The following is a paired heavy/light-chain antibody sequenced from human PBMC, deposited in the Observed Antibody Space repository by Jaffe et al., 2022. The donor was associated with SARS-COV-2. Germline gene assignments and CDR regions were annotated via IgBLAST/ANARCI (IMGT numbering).Light chain of an antibody. V-gene: IGKV1-39*01. J-gene: IGKJ4*01. CDR3: QQSYSTPGLT. CDR2: AAS. CDR1: QSISSY. Sequence: DIQMTQSPSSLSASVGDRVTITCRASQSISSYLNWYQQKPGKAPKLLIYAASSLQSGVPSRFSGSGSGTDFTLTISSLQPEDFATYYCQQSYSTPGLTFGGGTKVEIK.
Heavy chain of an antibody. CDR1: GGTFSSYA. Sequence: QVQLVQSGAEVKKPGSSVKVSCKASGGTFSSYAISWVRQAPGQGLEWMGGIIPIFGTANYAQKFQGRVTITADESTSTAYMELSSLRSEDTAVYYCARDLGYCSSTVTCPRAFDIWGQGTMVTVSS. D-gene: IGHD2-2*01. CDR2: IIPIFGTA. CDR3: ARDLGYCSSTVTCPRAFDI. J-gene: IGHJ3*02. V-gene: IGHV1-69*01.